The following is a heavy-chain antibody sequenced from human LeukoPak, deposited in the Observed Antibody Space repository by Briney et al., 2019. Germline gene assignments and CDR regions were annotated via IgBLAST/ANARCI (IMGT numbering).Heavy chain of an antibody. Sequence: SETLTLTCGVHGGSLNDYFWTWIRQPPGKGLEWIGEINHVGGTNYNPSLKSRVTISVDTSKNQFSLKLSSVTAADTAVYYCARGPYSSSWYGTLYYFDYWGQGTLVTVSS. V-gene: IGHV4-34*01. D-gene: IGHD6-13*01. J-gene: IGHJ4*02. CDR3: ARGPYSSSWYGTLYYFDY. CDR1: GGSLNDYF. CDR2: INHVGGT.